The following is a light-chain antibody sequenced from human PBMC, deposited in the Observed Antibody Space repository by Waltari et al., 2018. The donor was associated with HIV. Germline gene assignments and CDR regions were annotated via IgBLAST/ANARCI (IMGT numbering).Light chain of an antibody. CDR1: SSKIGSRS. Sequence: QSLLTQSPSASGTPGQRVNISCFGTSSKIGSRSVNWYQHFPGTPPRLVLIRNTERPSGVPDRFSGSKSGTSASLAISGLHSQDEADYYCSVWDVTLNGLVFGGGTRLTVL. CDR2: RNT. CDR3: SVWDVTLNGLV. J-gene: IGLJ2*01. V-gene: IGLV1-44*01.